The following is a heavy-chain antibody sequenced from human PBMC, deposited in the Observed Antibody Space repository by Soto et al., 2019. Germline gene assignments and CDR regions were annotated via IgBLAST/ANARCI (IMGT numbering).Heavy chain of an antibody. CDR1: GGTFSSYA. V-gene: IGHV1-69*06. D-gene: IGHD2-2*02. J-gene: IGHJ6*02. CDR3: AREYCSSTSCYKYYYGMDV. Sequence: SVKVSCKASGGTFSSYAISWVRQAPGQGLEWMGGIIPIFGTANYAQKFQGRVTITADKSTSTAYMELSSLRSEDTAVYYCAREYCSSTSCYKYYYGMDVWGQGTTVTV. CDR2: IIPIFGTA.